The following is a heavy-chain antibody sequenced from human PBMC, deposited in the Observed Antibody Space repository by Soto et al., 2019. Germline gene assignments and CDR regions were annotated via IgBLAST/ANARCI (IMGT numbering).Heavy chain of an antibody. CDR2: INPSGGST. D-gene: IGHD6-19*01. J-gene: IGHJ4*02. CDR3: ARGVAVAVEFYYFDY. V-gene: IGHV1-46*02. Sequence: VKDSCKSSGYTVNSYYMHWVRQAPGQGLEWMGIINPSGGSTSYAQKFQGRVTMTRDTSTSTVYMELSSLRSEDTAVYYCARGVAVAVEFYYFDYWGQGTLVTVSS. CDR1: GYTVNSYY.